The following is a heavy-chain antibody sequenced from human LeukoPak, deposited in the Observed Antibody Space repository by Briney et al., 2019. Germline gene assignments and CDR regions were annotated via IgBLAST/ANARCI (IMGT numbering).Heavy chain of an antibody. V-gene: IGHV3-23*01. D-gene: IGHD1-1*01. CDR3: ARLSGTSGTTSPALHY. J-gene: IGHJ4*02. CDR1: GFTFTTYA. CDR2: ISGGGDAT. Sequence: PGGSLRLSCAASGFTFTTYAMIWVRRAPGKGLEWVSAISGGGDATYYADFVKGRFTISRDNSENTVYLQVNSLRAEDTAVYYCARLSGTSGTTSPALHYWGQGALVTVSS.